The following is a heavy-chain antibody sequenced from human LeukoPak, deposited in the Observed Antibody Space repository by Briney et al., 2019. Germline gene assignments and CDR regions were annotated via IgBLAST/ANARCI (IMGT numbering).Heavy chain of an antibody. J-gene: IGHJ4*02. D-gene: IGHD2-2*01. CDR3: ARGGYCSSSRCYRHKSVY. Sequence: PSETLSLTCAVYGGSFSGYYWSWIRQPPGKGLEWIGEINHSGSTNYNPSLKSRVTISVDTSKNQFSLQLSSVTAADTAVYYCARGGYCSSSRCYRHKSVYWGGGTLVTVSS. V-gene: IGHV4-34*01. CDR1: GGSFSGYY. CDR2: INHSGST.